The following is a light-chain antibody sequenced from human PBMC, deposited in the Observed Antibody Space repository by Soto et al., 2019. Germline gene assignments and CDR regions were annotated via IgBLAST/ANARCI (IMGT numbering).Light chain of an antibody. Sequence: QSVLTQPPSMYGAPGQRVTISCTGSSSNIGAGYDVHWYQLLPGTAPKLLIYGNTNRPSGVPDRFSGSKSGTSASLAITGLRAEDEADYYCQSHDSSLNSWVFGGGTKLTVL. CDR3: QSHDSSLNSWV. CDR2: GNT. CDR1: SSNIGAGYD. J-gene: IGLJ3*02. V-gene: IGLV1-40*01.